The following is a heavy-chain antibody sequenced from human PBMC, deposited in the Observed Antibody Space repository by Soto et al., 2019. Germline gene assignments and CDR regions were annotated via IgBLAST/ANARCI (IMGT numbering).Heavy chain of an antibody. CDR1: GDTFSGYP. V-gene: IGHV1-69*18. CDR2: IIPVFGTT. CDR3: ARDGGFGELKY. J-gene: IGHJ4*02. D-gene: IGHD3-10*01. Sequence: QVQLVQSGAELKKPGSSVKVSCKASGDTFSGYPINWVRQAPGEGLEWMGRIIPVFGTTNDAQRIEGRVTFTADESTNTAYMVLRGLLSEDTAVYYCARDGGFGELKYWGPGTLVTVSS.